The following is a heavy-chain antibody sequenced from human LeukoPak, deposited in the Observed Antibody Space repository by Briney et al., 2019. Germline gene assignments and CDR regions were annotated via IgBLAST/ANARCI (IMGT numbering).Heavy chain of an antibody. CDR3: AKDMERWLQLFYFDY. CDR1: GFTFDDYA. CDR2: ISGDGGST. V-gene: IGHV3-43*02. Sequence: GGSLRLSCAASGFTFDDYAMYWVRQAPGKGLEWVSLISGDGGSTYYADSVKGRFTISRDNSKNSLYLQMNSLRTEDTALYYCAKDMERWLQLFYFDYWGQGTLVTVSS. J-gene: IGHJ4*02. D-gene: IGHD5-24*01.